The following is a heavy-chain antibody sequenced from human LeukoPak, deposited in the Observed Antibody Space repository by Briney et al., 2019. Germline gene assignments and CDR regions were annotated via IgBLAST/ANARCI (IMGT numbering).Heavy chain of an antibody. CDR1: GFTFSSYS. D-gene: IGHD1-26*01. CDR2: ISSSRSTTI. CDR3: ATVGGDPPYYYYYMDV. Sequence: GGSLRLSCAASGFTFSSYSMNWVRQAPGKGLEWVSYISSSRSTTIYYADSVKGRFTISRDNAQNSLYLQMNSLRAEDTAVYYCATVGGDPPYYYYYMDVWGKGTTVTVSS. V-gene: IGHV3-48*01. J-gene: IGHJ6*03.